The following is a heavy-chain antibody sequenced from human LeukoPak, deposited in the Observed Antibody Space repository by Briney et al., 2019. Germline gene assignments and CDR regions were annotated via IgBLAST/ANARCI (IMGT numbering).Heavy chain of an antibody. CDR1: GYTFTTHD. J-gene: IGHJ4*02. CDR2: MNPGSGDT. D-gene: IGHD3-9*01. CDR3: ARGLGDYNTDWFPVSGY. V-gene: IGHV1-8*01. Sequence: ASVKVSCKASGYTFTTHDLTWARQATGQGLEWMGWMNPGSGDTAYAQKFQGRVTMTRDTSMSTAYMELNSLGSEDTAIYYCARGLGDYNTDWFPVSGYWGQGTPVTVSS.